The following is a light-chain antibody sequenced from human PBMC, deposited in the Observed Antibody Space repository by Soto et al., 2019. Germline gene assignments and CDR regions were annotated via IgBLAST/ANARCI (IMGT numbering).Light chain of an antibody. V-gene: IGKV1-12*01. CDR1: ESVGNW. CDR2: AAS. CDR3: QKANSFPLS. Sequence: IQLTQSPSYIATSVGDTITSTCRAKESVGNWLAWYQQKPGKAPKLLIYAASTLPSGVPSRFSGSRSGTVFSLTVSSLQPEDFATYYCQKANSFPLSFGRGTKVDIK. J-gene: IGKJ4*01.